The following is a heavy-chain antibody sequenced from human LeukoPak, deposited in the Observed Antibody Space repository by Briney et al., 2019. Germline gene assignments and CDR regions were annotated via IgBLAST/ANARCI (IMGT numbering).Heavy chain of an antibody. CDR1: GGSISSYY. Sequence: RSSETLSLTCTVSGGSISSYYWSWIRQPPGKGLEWIGYIYYSGSTNYNPSLKSRVTISVDTSKNQFSLKLSSVTAADTAVYYCARGGSYDSNPSPFDIWGQGTMVTVSS. V-gene: IGHV4-59*12. CDR2: IYYSGST. D-gene: IGHD3-22*01. J-gene: IGHJ3*02. CDR3: ARGGSYDSNPSPFDI.